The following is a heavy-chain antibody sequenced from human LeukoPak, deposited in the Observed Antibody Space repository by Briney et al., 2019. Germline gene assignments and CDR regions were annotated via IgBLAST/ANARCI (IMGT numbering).Heavy chain of an antibody. J-gene: IGHJ3*02. CDR1: GFTFSDYY. D-gene: IGHD5-12*01. V-gene: IGHV3-7*01. Sequence: HAGGSLRLSCAVSGFTFSDYYMSWIRQAPGKGLEWVANIKQDGSEKYYVDSVKGRFTISRDNAKNSLYLQMNGLRAEDTAVYYCARVNSGYESGDALDIWGQGTMVTVSS. CDR3: ARVNSGYESGDALDI. CDR2: IKQDGSEK.